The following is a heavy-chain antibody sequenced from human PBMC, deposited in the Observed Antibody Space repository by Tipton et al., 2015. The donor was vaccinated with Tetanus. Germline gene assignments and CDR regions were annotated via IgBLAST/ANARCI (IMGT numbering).Heavy chain of an antibody. CDR3: ARDGGDYIYYGMDV. D-gene: IGHD2-21*01. Sequence: QLVQSGAEMKKPGASVKVSCKASGYTFTGYYIYWVRQAPGQGLEWMGWIDPNSGATVYAQKFQGRVTMTRDTSISTAYMELRSLRSDDTAVYYCARDGGDYIYYGMDVWGPGTTVTV. CDR1: GYTFTGYY. J-gene: IGHJ6*02. V-gene: IGHV1-2*02. CDR2: IDPNSGAT.